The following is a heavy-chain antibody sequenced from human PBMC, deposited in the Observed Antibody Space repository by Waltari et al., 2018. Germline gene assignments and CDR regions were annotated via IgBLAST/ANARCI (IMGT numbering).Heavy chain of an antibody. D-gene: IGHD6-13*01. CDR2: IIPILGIA. Sequence: QVQLVQSGAAVKKPGSAVKISCKASGGTFSSYDISWGRKAPGQGLEWMGRIIPILGIANYAQKFQGRVTITADKSTSTAYMELSSLRSEDTAVYYCARDTAAAHTDYWGQGTLVTVSS. CDR3: ARDTAAAHTDY. J-gene: IGHJ4*02. CDR1: GGTFSSYD. V-gene: IGHV1-69*04.